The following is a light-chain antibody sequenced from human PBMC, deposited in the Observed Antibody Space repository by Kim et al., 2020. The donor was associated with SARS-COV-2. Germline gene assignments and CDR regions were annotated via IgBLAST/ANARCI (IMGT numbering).Light chain of an antibody. CDR3: QQYGNSPVT. V-gene: IGKV3-20*01. J-gene: IGKJ5*01. CDR1: QSISTTS. CDR2: GAS. Sequence: SPGERATLSCRASQSISTTSLAGYQQKPGPAPRLLIYGASSRATGIPDKFTGSGSGTDFTLTISRLEPEDFAVYYCQQYGNSPVTFGQGTRLEIK.